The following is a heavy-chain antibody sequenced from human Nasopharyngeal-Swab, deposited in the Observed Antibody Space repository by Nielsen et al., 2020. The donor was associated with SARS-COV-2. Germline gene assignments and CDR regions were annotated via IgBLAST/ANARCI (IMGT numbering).Heavy chain of an antibody. V-gene: IGHV3-53*01. CDR2: IYSGGST. D-gene: IGHD4-17*01. CDR1: GFTVSSNY. CDR3: AKGTMTTVYYYYGMDV. J-gene: IGHJ6*02. Sequence: GGSLRLSCAASGFTVSSNYMSWVRQAPGKGLEWVSVIYSGGSTYYADSVKGRFTISRDNSKNTLYLQMNSLRAEDTAVYYCAKGTMTTVYYYYGMDVWGQGTTVTVSS.